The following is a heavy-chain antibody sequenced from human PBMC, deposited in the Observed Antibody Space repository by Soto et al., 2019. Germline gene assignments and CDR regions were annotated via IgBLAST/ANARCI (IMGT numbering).Heavy chain of an antibody. Sequence: PGESLRLSFAASGFTFSNYSMHWVRQAPGKGLEYVSVISSNGGSTYYANSVKGRFTISRDNSKNTLYLQMGSLRAEDMAVYYCARTSGYAFDYWGQGT. V-gene: IGHV3-64*01. CDR2: ISSNGGST. CDR3: ARTSGYAFDY. D-gene: IGHD5-12*01. CDR1: GFTFSNYS. J-gene: IGHJ4*02.